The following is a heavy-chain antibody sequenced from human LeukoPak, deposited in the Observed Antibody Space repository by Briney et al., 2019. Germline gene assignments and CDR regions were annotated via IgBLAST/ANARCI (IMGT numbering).Heavy chain of an antibody. Sequence: ASVKVSFKASGYTFTSYDINWVRQTPGQGLEWMGWMNPNSGNTGYAQKFQGRVTMTRNTSITTAYMELSSLRSEDTAVYYCAVAAPFYYYYHMDVWGKGTTVTASS. CDR2: MNPNSGNT. V-gene: IGHV1-8*01. CDR1: GYTFTSYD. J-gene: IGHJ6*03. D-gene: IGHD2-15*01. CDR3: AVAAPFYYYYHMDV.